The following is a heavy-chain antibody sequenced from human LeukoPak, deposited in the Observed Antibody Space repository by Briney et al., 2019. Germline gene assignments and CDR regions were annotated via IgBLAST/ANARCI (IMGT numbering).Heavy chain of an antibody. Sequence: GGSLRLSCTASGFTFSTYAMNWVRQAPGKRLEWVSSIIGSGRDTYYADSVRGRITISRDNSRNTLYLQMNSLRADDTAVYYCARDNRGTFDYWGQGTLVTVSS. D-gene: IGHD1-14*01. CDR2: IIGSGRDT. CDR1: GFTFSTYA. V-gene: IGHV3-23*01. CDR3: ARDNRGTFDY. J-gene: IGHJ4*02.